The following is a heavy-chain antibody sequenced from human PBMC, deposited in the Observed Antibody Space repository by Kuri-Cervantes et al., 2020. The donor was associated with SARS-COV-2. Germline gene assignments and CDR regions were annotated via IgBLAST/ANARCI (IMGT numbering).Heavy chain of an antibody. CDR1: GFTFSSYA. V-gene: IGHV3-30*11. CDR2: ISYDGSNK. J-gene: IGHJ6*02. D-gene: IGHD6-19*01. CDR3: ARDRYSSGWPDKTGYYYGKDV. Sequence: GESLKISCAASGFTFSSYAMHWVRQAPGKGLEWVAVISYDGSNKYYADSVKGRFTISRDNSKNTLYLQMNSLRAEDTAVYYCARDRYSSGWPDKTGYYYGKDVWGQGTTVTVSS.